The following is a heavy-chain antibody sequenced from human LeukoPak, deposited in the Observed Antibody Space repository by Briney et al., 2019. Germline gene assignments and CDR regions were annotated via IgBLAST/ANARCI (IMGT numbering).Heavy chain of an antibody. D-gene: IGHD3-3*01. V-gene: IGHV3-9*01. J-gene: IGHJ4*02. CDR2: ITWHSENI. CDR1: GFTFDDYA. CDR3: VAVPETDFWIGFYLDY. Sequence: GGSLRLSCVASGFTFDDYAMHWVRQAPGKCLEWVSGITWHSENIDYADSVKGRFTISRDNAKNSLYLQMNNLRAEDTALYFCVAVPETDFWIGFYLDYWGQGTLVTVSS.